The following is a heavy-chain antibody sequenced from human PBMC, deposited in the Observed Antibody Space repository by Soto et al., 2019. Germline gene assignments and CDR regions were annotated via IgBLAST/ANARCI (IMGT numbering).Heavy chain of an antibody. CDR2: INPNSGGT. V-gene: IGHV1-2*04. Sequence: GASVKVSCKASGYTFTGYYMHWVRQAPGQGLEWMGWINPNSGGTNYAQKFQGWVTMTRDTSISTAYMELSRLRSDDTAVYYCAREDIVATLYYGMDVWGQGTTVTVSS. D-gene: IGHD5-12*01. CDR3: AREDIVATLYYGMDV. CDR1: GYTFTGYY. J-gene: IGHJ6*02.